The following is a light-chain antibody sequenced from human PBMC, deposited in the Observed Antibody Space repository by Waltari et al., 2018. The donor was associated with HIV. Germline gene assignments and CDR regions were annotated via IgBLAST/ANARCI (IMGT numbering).Light chain of an antibody. CDR1: SRTVGDDYN. J-gene: IGLJ2*01. Sequence: QSALTQPASVSGSPGQSITISCTGTSRTVGDDYNVSWYQQHPGKAPQLIIYEVSNRPSGVSNRFSGSKSGNTASLTISGLQAEDEAYYYCGSYITNTNVLFGGGTRLTVL. CDR3: GSYITNTNVL. V-gene: IGLV2-14*01. CDR2: EVS.